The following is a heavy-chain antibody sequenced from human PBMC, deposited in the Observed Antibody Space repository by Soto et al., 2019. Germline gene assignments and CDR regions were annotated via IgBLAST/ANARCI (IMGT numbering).Heavy chain of an antibody. D-gene: IGHD2-21*02. J-gene: IGHJ2*01. CDR2: ISYDGRNK. Sequence: QVQLVESGGGVVQPGRSLRLSCAASGFTFSNYGIHWVRQAPGKGLEWVAVISYDGRNKYYADSVKGRFTISRDNSKNAVYLQMDSLRAEDTAKYYCARAVVTAIPVGWYLDLWGRGTLVTVSS. CDR3: ARAVVTAIPVGWYLDL. CDR1: GFTFSNYG. V-gene: IGHV3-30*03.